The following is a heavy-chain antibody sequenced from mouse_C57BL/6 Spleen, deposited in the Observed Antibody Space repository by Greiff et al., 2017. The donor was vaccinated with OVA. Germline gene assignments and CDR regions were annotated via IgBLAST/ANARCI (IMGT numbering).Heavy chain of an antibody. J-gene: IGHJ4*01. Sequence: EVKLQESGPVLVKPGASVKMSCKASGYTFTDYYMNWVKQSHGKSLEWIGVINPYNGGTSYNQKFKGKATLTVDKSSSTAYMELNSLTSEDSAVYYCARKDYDYAMDYWGQGTSVTVSS. CDR2: INPYNGGT. CDR3: ARKDYDYAMDY. CDR1: GYTFTDYY. V-gene: IGHV1-19*01. D-gene: IGHD1-1*02.